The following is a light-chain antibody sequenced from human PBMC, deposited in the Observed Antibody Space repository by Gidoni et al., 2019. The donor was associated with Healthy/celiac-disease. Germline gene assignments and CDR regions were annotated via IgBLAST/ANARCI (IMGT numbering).Light chain of an antibody. CDR3: CSYAGSYTVV. Sequence: QSALTQPRSVSGSPGQSVTISCTGTSSDVGGYSYVSWYQQHPSKAPKLMIYDVSKRPSGVPVRFSGSKSGNTASLTISELQAEDEADYYCCSYAGSYTVVFGGGTKLTVL. CDR2: DVS. J-gene: IGLJ2*01. CDR1: SSDVGGYSY. V-gene: IGLV2-11*01.